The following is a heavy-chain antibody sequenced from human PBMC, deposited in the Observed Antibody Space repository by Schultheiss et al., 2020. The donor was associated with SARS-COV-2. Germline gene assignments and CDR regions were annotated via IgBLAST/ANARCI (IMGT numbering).Heavy chain of an antibody. CDR1: GDGVSSNSAA. D-gene: IGHD3-16*01. CDR2: TYYRSKWFH. Sequence: SQTLSLTCAISGDGVSSNSAAWNWIRQSPSRGLEWLGRTYYRSKWFHDYAVSVKSRIIINPDTSKNQFSLKLSSVTAADTAVYYCATTRPGGGGGAWFDPWGQGTRVTVSS. CDR3: ATTRPGGGGGAWFDP. J-gene: IGHJ5*02. V-gene: IGHV6-1*01.